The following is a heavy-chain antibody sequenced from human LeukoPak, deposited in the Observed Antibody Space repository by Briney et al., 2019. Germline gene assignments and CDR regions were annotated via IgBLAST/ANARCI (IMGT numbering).Heavy chain of an antibody. V-gene: IGHV3-7*01. D-gene: IGHD1-1*01. CDR1: GFTFSSYW. CDR3: ARGGSGNWNAPFDY. J-gene: IGHJ4*02. CDR2: IEQVGSEI. Sequence: PGGSLRLSCAASGFTFSSYWMSWVRQAPGKGLEWVANIEQVGSEIYYVDSVKGRFTISRDNAKNSLYLQMNSLRAEDTAVYYCARGGSGNWNAPFDYWGQGTLVTVSS.